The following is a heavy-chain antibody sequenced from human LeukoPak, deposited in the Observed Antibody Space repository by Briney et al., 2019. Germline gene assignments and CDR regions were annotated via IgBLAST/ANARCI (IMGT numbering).Heavy chain of an antibody. J-gene: IGHJ4*02. Sequence: GGSLRLSCAASGFTFSSSEMNWVRQAPGKGLEWVSYISRSGSTIYYADSVKGRFTISRDNAKNSLYLQMNSLRAEDTAVYYCARTGYGGNPVGYFDYWGQGTLVTVSS. CDR1: GFTFSSSE. CDR2: ISRSGSTI. V-gene: IGHV3-48*03. D-gene: IGHD4-23*01. CDR3: ARTGYGGNPVGYFDY.